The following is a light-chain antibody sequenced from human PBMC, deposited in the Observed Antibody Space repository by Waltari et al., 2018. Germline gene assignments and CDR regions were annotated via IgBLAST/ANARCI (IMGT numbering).Light chain of an antibody. Sequence: DIVMTQSPDSLAVSLGERATTKCKSSHSVLSSSNNKNYLGWYQQKPRQPPKLLITWASTRESVVPDRFSGSGSGTDFALTISSLQAEDVAVYYCQQCYSPPYTFGQGTKLEIK. V-gene: IGKV4-1*01. CDR3: QQCYSPPYT. J-gene: IGKJ2*01. CDR2: WAS. CDR1: HSVLSSSNNKNY.